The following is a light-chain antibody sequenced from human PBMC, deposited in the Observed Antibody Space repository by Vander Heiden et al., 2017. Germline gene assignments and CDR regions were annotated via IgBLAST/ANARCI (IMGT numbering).Light chain of an antibody. J-gene: IGLJ3*02. V-gene: IGLV1-40*01. Sequence: QSVLTQPPSVSGAPGQRVTISCTGSSSNIGAGYDVHWYQQLPGTAPKLLIYGNSNRPSGVPDRFSGSKSGTSASLAITGLQAEDEADYYCQYFDSSLSGVLFGGGTKMTVL. CDR1: SSNIGAGYD. CDR3: QYFDSSLSGVL. CDR2: GNS.